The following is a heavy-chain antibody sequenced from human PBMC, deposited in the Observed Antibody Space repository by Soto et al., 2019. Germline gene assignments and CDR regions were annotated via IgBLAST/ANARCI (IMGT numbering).Heavy chain of an antibody. Sequence: SETLSLTCTVSGGSISSSSYYWGWIRQPPGKGLEWIGSIYYSGSTYYNPSLKSRVTISVDTSKNQFSLKLSSVTAADTAVYYCAGQVVPAAILLIKDWFDPWGQGTLVTVSS. J-gene: IGHJ5*02. CDR1: GGSISSSSYY. D-gene: IGHD2-2*01. V-gene: IGHV4-39*01. CDR3: AGQVVPAAILLIKDWFDP. CDR2: IYYSGST.